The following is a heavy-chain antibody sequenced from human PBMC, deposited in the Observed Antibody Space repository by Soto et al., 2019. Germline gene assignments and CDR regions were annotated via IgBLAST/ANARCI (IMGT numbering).Heavy chain of an antibody. J-gene: IGHJ4*02. CDR3: ARTIYYDSSGYYYPLGY. V-gene: IGHV4-30-4*01. CDR1: GGSISSGDYY. CDR2: IYYSGST. Sequence: SETLSLTCTVSGGSISSGDYYWSWIRQPPGKGLEWIGYIYYSGSTYYNPSLKGRVTISVDTSKNQFSLKLSSVTAADTAVYYCARTIYYDSSGYYYPLGYWGQGTLVTVSS. D-gene: IGHD3-22*01.